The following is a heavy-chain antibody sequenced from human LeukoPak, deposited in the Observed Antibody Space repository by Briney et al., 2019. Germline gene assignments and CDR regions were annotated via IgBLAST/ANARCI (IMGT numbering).Heavy chain of an antibody. CDR2: IYYSGST. CDR1: GGSISSGGYY. CDR3: ARSILLYYYGSGSYYNSGWFDP. J-gene: IGHJ5*02. V-gene: IGHV4-31*03. Sequence: PSETLSLTCTVSGGSISSGGYYWSWIRQHPGKGLEWIGYIYYSGSTYYNPSLKSRVTIPVDTSKNQFSLKLSSVTAADTAVYYCARSILLYYYGSGSYYNSGWFDPWGQGTLVTVSS. D-gene: IGHD3-10*01.